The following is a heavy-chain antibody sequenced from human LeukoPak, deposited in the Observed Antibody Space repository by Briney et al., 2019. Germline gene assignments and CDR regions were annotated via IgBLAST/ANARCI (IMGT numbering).Heavy chain of an antibody. J-gene: IGHJ4*02. CDR1: GGSISSYY. CDR2: IYYSGST. Sequence: PSETLSLTCTVSGGSISSYYWSWIRQPPGKGLEWIGYIYYSGSTSYNPSLKSRVTISVDTSKNQFSLKLSSVTAADTAVYYCARGGVISYYFDYWGQGTLVTVSS. D-gene: IGHD3-16*02. CDR3: ARGGVISYYFDY. V-gene: IGHV4-59*01.